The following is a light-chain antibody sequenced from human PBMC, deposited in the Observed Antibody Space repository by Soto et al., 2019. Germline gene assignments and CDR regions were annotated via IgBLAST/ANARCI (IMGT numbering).Light chain of an antibody. CDR3: QQHNNYPT. CDR1: QSIRSW. CDR2: AAS. J-gene: IGKJ1*01. Sequence: DSQMTQSPCALAASVRDRFSIACRSSQSIRSWLAWYQQKPGKAPNLLIYAASSLESGVPSRFSGRGSATDFPLTISSLQPDDFATYYCQQHNNYPTFGQGSQV. V-gene: IGKV1-5*01.